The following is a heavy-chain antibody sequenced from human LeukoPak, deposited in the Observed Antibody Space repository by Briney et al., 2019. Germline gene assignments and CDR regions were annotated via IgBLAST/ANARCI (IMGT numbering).Heavy chain of an antibody. V-gene: IGHV3-30*18. D-gene: IGHD6-13*01. Sequence: GGSRRLSWAASGFTFSSYGMHWVRQAPGKGLGWVAVISYDGSNKYYADSVKGRFTISRDNSKNTLYLQMNSLRAEDTAVYYCAKASGLAAAGNFDYWGQGTLVTVSS. J-gene: IGHJ4*02. CDR2: ISYDGSNK. CDR1: GFTFSSYG. CDR3: AKASGLAAAGNFDY.